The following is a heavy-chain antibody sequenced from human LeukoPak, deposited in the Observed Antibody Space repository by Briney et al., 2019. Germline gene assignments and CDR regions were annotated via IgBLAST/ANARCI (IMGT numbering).Heavy chain of an antibody. V-gene: IGHV6-1*01. CDR2: TYYRSKWYY. CDR1: GDSVSSISVA. Sequence: SQTLSLTCAISGDSVSSISVAWNWIRQSPSRGLEWLGRTYYRSKWYYEYAVSVKGRININPDPSKNQFSLQLNSVTPEDTAVYYCALARSEYHYGMDVWRQGTTVTVSS. CDR3: ALARSEYHYGMDV. J-gene: IGHJ6*02.